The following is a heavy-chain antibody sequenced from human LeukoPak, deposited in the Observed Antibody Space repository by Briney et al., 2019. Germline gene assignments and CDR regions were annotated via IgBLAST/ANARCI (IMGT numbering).Heavy chain of an antibody. D-gene: IGHD3-9*01. CDR2: IIPIFGTA. V-gene: IGHV1-69*05. J-gene: IGHJ5*02. Sequence: SVKVSCKVSGGTFSSYAISWVRQAPGQGLEWMGRIIPIFGTANYAQKFQGRVTITTDESTSTAYMELSSLRSEDTAVYYCARAIDYDILTGYYSLTAWGQGTLVTVSS. CDR1: GGTFSSYA. CDR3: ARAIDYDILTGYYSLTA.